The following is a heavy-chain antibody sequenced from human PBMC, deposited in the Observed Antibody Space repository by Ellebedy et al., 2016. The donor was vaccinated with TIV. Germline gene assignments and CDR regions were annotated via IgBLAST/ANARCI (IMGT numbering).Heavy chain of an antibody. J-gene: IGHJ5*02. Sequence: GGSLKISCSVSGFTFSSYAMHWVRQAPGKGLQYVSAISSNGVTTDYADSVEGRFTISRDNSKNTLYLQMRSLRPEDTAVYYCVKTWHSSSWYSNWFDPWGQGTLVIVSS. CDR2: ISSNGVTT. V-gene: IGHV3-64D*09. CDR1: GFTFSSYA. D-gene: IGHD6-13*01. CDR3: VKTWHSSSWYSNWFDP.